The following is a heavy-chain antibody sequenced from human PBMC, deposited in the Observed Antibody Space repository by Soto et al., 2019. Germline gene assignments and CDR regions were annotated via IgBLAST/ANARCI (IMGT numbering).Heavy chain of an antibody. D-gene: IGHD3-3*01. CDR2: ISGSGDKT. CDR1: GLKFRSHA. Sequence: GGSLRLSCAAFGLKFRSHAMSWVRQAPGKGLEVSAISGSGDKTYYADSVKGRFTISRDNSKNTLYLQMNSLRAEDTAVYYCAKQESPLEWLSPFDYWGQGTLVTVSS. J-gene: IGHJ4*02. CDR3: AKQESPLEWLSPFDY. V-gene: IGHV3-23*01.